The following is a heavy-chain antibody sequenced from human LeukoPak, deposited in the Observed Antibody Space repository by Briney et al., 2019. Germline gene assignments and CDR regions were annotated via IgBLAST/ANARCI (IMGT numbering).Heavy chain of an antibody. CDR1: GYSISSGDY. CDR3: ARLPYDSNGWYGFDI. D-gene: IGHD3-22*01. J-gene: IGHJ3*02. V-gene: IGHV4-38-2*01. Sequence: SETLSLTCAVSGYSISSGDYWGWIRQPPGKGLEWIGSIYHSGSTYYNPSLKSRVTISVDRSKNQFSLKLSSVTAADTAVYYCARLPYDSNGWYGFDIWGQGTMVTVSS. CDR2: IYHSGST.